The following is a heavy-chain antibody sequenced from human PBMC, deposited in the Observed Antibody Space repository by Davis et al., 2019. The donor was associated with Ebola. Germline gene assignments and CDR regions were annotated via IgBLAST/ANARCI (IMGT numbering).Heavy chain of an antibody. D-gene: IGHD3-16*01. V-gene: IGHV1-2*06. CDR3: ARRAAVAYDHVWGISRHDAFDI. CDR1: GYTFTAYH. CDR2: INPNSGGT. Sequence: ASVKVSCKASGYTFTAYHMHWVRQAPGQGLEWMGRINPNSGGTNYAQKFQGRVTITADKSTSTAYMELSSLRSEDTAVYYCARRAAVAYDHVWGISRHDAFDIWGQGTMVTVSA. J-gene: IGHJ3*02.